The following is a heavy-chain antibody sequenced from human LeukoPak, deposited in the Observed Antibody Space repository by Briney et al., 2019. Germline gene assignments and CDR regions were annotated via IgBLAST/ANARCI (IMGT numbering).Heavy chain of an antibody. V-gene: IGHV7-4-1*02. D-gene: IGHD6-13*01. J-gene: IGHJ5*02. CDR1: GYTFTAYP. CDR3: ARDPYTSSSWYRGRANNWFDP. Sequence: ASVKVSCKASGYTFTAYPMNWVRQAPGQGLEWMGWINTNTGNPTYAQGFTGRFVFSLDTSVSTAYLQISSLKADDTAVYHCARDPYTSSSWYRGRANNWFDPWGQGTLVTVSS. CDR2: INTNTGNP.